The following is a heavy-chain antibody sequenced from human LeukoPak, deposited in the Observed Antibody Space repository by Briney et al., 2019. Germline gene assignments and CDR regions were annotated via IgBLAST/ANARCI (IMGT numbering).Heavy chain of an antibody. CDR3: AKAGILITFGGVIL. Sequence: PGGSLRLSCAASGFTFTSYGMTWVRQAPGKGLEWVSSISSSGAPIYYADSVKGRFTISRDNAKKSLYLQMNSLRAEDTAVYYCAKAGILITFGGVILWGQGTLVTVSS. V-gene: IGHV3-48*04. CDR2: ISSSGAPI. CDR1: GFTFTSYG. J-gene: IGHJ4*02. D-gene: IGHD3-16*02.